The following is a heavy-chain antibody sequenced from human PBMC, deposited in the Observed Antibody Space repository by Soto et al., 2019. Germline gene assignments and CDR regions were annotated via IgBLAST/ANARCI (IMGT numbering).Heavy chain of an antibody. D-gene: IGHD2-21*01. V-gene: IGHV4-39*01. CDR1: GDSIRSGSYH. CDR2: IYYSGTT. J-gene: IGHJ4*02. CDR3: VRHVGDRLWYFDY. Sequence: PSETLSLTCTVSGDSIRSGSYHWAWIRQSPGKGLEWIGSIYYSGTTYYNPSLKSRVTISVDTSRNQFSVNLGSVTAADTAAYFCVRHVGDRLWYFDYGGQGTLVTVS.